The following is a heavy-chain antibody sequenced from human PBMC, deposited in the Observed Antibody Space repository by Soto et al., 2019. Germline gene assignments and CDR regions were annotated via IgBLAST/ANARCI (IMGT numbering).Heavy chain of an antibody. D-gene: IGHD3-22*01. Sequence: EVQLVESGGGLVKTGGSLRLSCAASGFTFNSAWMSWVRQAPGKGLEWVGRIMSKIDGGTTDYAAPVKGRFTISRDDSKNTLYLQMNSLKAEDTAVYFCAGDVPSYYYDGSGYYSFDYWGQGTLVTASS. CDR2: IMSKIDGGTT. CDR3: AGDVPSYYYDGSGYYSFDY. J-gene: IGHJ4*02. V-gene: IGHV3-15*01. CDR1: GFTFNSAW.